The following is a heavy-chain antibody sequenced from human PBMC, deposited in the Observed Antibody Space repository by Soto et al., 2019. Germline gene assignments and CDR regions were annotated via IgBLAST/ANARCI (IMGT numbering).Heavy chain of an antibody. D-gene: IGHD1-7*01. J-gene: IGHJ4*02. CDR2: IYYSGST. CDR3: ARANWYSGY. V-gene: IGHV4-59*11. CDR1: GGSIINHY. Sequence: VQLQESGPGLVKPSETLSLTCTVSGGSIINHYWSCIRQPPGKGLEWIGYIYYSGSTNYNPSLKSRVTISVDTSKNQFSLNLTSLTGADTAIYYCARANWYSGYWCQGTLVTVSS.